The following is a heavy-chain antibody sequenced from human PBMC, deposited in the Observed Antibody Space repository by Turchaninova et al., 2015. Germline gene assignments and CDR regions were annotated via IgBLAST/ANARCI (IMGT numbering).Heavy chain of an antibody. CDR3: ARVGDTGPDTNWFDP. D-gene: IGHD3-16*01. CDR1: GGSISSYY. CDR2: SYYSGST. J-gene: IGHJ5*02. Sequence: QVQLQESGPGLVKPSGTLSLTCTVSGGSISSYYWSWLRPPPAKGLEWIGDSYYSGSTNYNPSLKSLGTISVDPSKNHFSLRLSSGTAADTAMYYCARVGDTGPDTNWFDPWGQGTLVTVSS. V-gene: IGHV4-59*01.